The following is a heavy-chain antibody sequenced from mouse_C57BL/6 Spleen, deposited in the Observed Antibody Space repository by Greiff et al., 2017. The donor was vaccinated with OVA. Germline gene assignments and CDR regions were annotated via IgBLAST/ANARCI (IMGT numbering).Heavy chain of an antibody. Sequence: EVKLQESGGGLVKPGGSLKLSCAASGFTFSDYGMHWVRQAPEKGLEWVAYISSGSSTIYYADTVKGRFTISRDNAKNTLFLQMTSLRSEDTAMYYCARLYSNLRYFDVWGTGTTVTVSS. J-gene: IGHJ1*03. V-gene: IGHV5-17*01. D-gene: IGHD2-5*01. CDR1: GFTFSDYG. CDR2: ISSGSSTI. CDR3: ARLYSNLRYFDV.